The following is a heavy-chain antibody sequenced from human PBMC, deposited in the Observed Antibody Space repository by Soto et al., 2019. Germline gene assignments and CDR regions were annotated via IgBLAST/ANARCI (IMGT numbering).Heavy chain of an antibody. J-gene: IGHJ4*02. Sequence: EVQLLESGGGLVQPGGSLRLSCTADRFTFSGYAFSWVRQSPGKELEWVAAITGDGHRTYYADSVEGRFTISRDNSKKTLFLQMNSLRAEDTAIYHCAKRDYYDSATFSPLFESWGQGVLVTVSS. V-gene: IGHV3-23*01. D-gene: IGHD3-22*01. CDR3: AKRDYYDSATFSPLFES. CDR1: RFTFSGYA. CDR2: ITGDGHRT.